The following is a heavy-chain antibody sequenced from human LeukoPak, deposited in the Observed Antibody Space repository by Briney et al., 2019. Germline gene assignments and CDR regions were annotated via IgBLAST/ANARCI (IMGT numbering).Heavy chain of an antibody. V-gene: IGHV1-18*01. J-gene: IGHJ3*02. CDR1: GYTFTSYG. D-gene: IGHD6-19*01. Sequence: ASVKVSCKASGYTFTSYGISWVRQAPGQGLEWMGWISAYNGNTNYAQKLQGRVTMTTDTSTSTAYMELRSLRSDDTAVYHCARAIAVAGYDAFDIWGQGTMVTVSS. CDR2: ISAYNGNT. CDR3: ARAIAVAGYDAFDI.